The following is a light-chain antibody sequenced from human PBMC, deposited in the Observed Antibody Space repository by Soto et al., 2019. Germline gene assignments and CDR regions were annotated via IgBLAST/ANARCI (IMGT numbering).Light chain of an antibody. Sequence: QSALTQPASVSGSPGQSITISCTGTSSDVGGYNYVSWYQQHPGKAPKVMIYDVTNRPSGVSNRFSGSKSGNTASLTISGLQVEDEADYYCSSCTSSSTRVFGTGTKLTVL. CDR2: DVT. CDR3: SSCTSSSTRV. V-gene: IGLV2-14*01. CDR1: SSDVGGYNY. J-gene: IGLJ1*01.